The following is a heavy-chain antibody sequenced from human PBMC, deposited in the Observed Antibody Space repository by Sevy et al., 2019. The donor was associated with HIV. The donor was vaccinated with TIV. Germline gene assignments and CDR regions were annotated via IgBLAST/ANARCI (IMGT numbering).Heavy chain of an antibody. Sequence: GGSLRLSCAASAFTFNSYWKSWVRQAPGKGLEWVANIKQDGSEKYYVDSVKGRFTISRDNSQNSLFLQMNTLRAEDTAVYYCAREGSTYDSYYYYYGMDVWGQGTTVTVSS. J-gene: IGHJ6*02. D-gene: IGHD4-4*01. CDR3: AREGSTYDSYYYYYGMDV. CDR1: AFTFNSYW. CDR2: IKQDGSEK. V-gene: IGHV3-7*01.